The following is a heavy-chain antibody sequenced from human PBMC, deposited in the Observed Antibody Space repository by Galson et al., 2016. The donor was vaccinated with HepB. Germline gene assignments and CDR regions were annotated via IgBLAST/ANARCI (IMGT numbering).Heavy chain of an antibody. CDR3: AREWDPIIRCLDF. CDR2: INPTGSIT. Sequence: VSCKASGFTFNNFYVHWVRQAPGQGLEWMGIINPTGSITNYAQKFQGRVTLTRDASTRTVYMELSSLRSEDTAVYYCAREWDPIIRCLDFWGPGTPITVSS. J-gene: IGHJ4*02. CDR1: GFTFNNFY. D-gene: IGHD1-26*01. V-gene: IGHV1-46*02.